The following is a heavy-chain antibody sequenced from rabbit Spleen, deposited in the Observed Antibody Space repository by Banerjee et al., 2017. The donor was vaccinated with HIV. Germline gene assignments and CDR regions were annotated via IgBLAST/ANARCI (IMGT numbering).Heavy chain of an antibody. V-gene: IGHV1S47*01. CDR3: ARGAYDSSVGYYDGYYFKL. Sequence: QEQLVESGGGLVQPGGSLKLSCKASGFDFSSYGVSWVRQAPGKGLEWIGYIDPVFGSAYYASWVNGRFSISRENAQNTVFLQMTSLTAADTATYFCARGAYDSSVGYYDGYYFKLWGQGTLVTVS. J-gene: IGHJ4*01. CDR1: GFDFSSYG. CDR2: IDPVFGSA. D-gene: IGHD1-1*01.